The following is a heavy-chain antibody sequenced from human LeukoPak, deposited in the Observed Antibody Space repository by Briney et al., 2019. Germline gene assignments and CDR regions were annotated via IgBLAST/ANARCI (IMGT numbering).Heavy chain of an antibody. V-gene: IGHV6-1*01. D-gene: IGHD5-18*01. CDR2: TYYRSKWYN. CDR1: GDSVSSNSAA. CDR3: AREGDTVMDLFDY. Sequence: SQTLSLTFAISGDSVSSNSAAWNWIRQSPSGGLEWLGRTYYRSKWYNDYAVSVKSRITINPDTSKNQFSLQLNSVTPEDTAVYYCAREGDTVMDLFDYWGQGILVTVSS. J-gene: IGHJ4*02.